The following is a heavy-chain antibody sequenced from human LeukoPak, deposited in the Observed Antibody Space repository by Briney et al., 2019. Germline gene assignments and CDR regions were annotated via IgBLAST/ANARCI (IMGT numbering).Heavy chain of an antibody. CDR1: GFPFSSYA. CDR2: ISYDGSNK. CDR3: ARDAPITGTTDYFDY. J-gene: IGHJ4*02. Sequence: GRSLRLSCAASGFPFSSYAMHWVRQAPGKGLEWVAVISYDGSNKYYSDSVKGRFTISRDNSKNTLYLQMNSLRAEDTAVYYCARDAPITGTTDYFDYWGQGTLVTVSS. D-gene: IGHD1-20*01. V-gene: IGHV3-30*04.